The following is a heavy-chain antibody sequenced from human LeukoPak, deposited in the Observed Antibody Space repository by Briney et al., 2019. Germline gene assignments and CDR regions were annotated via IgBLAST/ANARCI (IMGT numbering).Heavy chain of an antibody. CDR3: ARSIVVVVAAANDY. CDR2: ISSLSGTI. J-gene: IGHJ4*02. D-gene: IGHD2-15*01. Sequence: GGSLRLSCAASGFNFRSYSMNWVRQAPGKGLEWVSYISSLSGTIYYADSVKGRFIIPRDNAQNSLFLQMNSLRAEDTALYYCARSIVVVVAAANDYWGQGTLVTVSS. V-gene: IGHV3-48*01. CDR1: GFNFRSYS.